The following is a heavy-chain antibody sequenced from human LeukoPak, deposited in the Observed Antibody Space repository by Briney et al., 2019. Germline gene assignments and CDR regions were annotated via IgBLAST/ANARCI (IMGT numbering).Heavy chain of an antibody. V-gene: IGHV1-69-2*01. Sequence: ASVKTSCKVSGYTFTDYYMHWVQQAPGKGLEWMGLVDPEDGETIYAEKFQGRVTITADTSTDTAYMELSSLRSEDTAVYYCATDLRDILTGPYYYYMDVWGKGTTVTVSS. CDR2: VDPEDGET. D-gene: IGHD3-9*01. CDR3: ATDLRDILTGPYYYYMDV. J-gene: IGHJ6*03. CDR1: GYTFTDYY.